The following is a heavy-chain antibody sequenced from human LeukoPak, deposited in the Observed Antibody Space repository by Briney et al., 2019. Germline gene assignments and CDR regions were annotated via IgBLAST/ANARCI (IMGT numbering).Heavy chain of an antibody. CDR1: GFTFSSYE. V-gene: IGHV3-48*03. D-gene: IGHD3-16*01. J-gene: IGHJ4*02. CDR3: AKAGDASLESYFDY. Sequence: GGSLRLSCAASGFTFSSYEMNWVRQAPGKGLEWVSYISSSGSTIYYADSVKGRFTISRDNAKNSLYLQMNSLRAEDMALYYCAKAGDASLESYFDYWGQGTLVTVSS. CDR2: ISSSGSTI.